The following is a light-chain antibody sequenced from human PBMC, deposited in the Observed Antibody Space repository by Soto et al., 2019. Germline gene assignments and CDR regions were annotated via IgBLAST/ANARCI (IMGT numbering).Light chain of an antibody. CDR3: ATWDYDLNGVV. Sequence: QSVLTQPPSASGTPGQRVSISCSGGSSNIGGTAVDWYQQVPGMAPKLLIYSNDQRPSGVPDRFSGSKSGTSGSLVISGLQSEDEDDYFCATWDYDLNGVVFGGGTQLTVL. CDR1: SSNIGGTA. CDR2: SND. J-gene: IGLJ7*01. V-gene: IGLV1-44*01.